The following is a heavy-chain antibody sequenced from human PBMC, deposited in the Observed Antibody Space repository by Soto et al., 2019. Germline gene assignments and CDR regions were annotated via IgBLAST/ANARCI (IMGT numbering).Heavy chain of an antibody. V-gene: IGHV3-15*01. Sequence: GGSLRLSCAASGFTFSNAWMSWVRQAPGKGLEWVGRIKSKTDGGTTDYAAPVKGRFTISRDDSKNTLYLQIDSLKTEDTAVYYCTTDTGSSWYPADYWGQGTLVTVCS. D-gene: IGHD6-13*01. CDR1: GFTFSNAW. J-gene: IGHJ4*02. CDR3: TTDTGSSWYPADY. CDR2: IKSKTDGGTT.